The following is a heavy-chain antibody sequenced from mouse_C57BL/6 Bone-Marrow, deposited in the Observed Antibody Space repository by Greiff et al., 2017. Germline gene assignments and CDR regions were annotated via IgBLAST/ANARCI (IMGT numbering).Heavy chain of an antibody. V-gene: IGHV7-3*01. Sequence: DVMLVESGGGLVQPGGSLSLSCAASGFTFTDYYMSWVRQPPGKALEWLGFIRNKANGYTTEYSASVKGRFTISRDNSQSILYLQMNALIAEDSATYYCASSYYYGPFAYWGQGTLVTVSA. J-gene: IGHJ3*01. D-gene: IGHD1-1*01. CDR2: IRNKANGYTT. CDR3: ASSYYYGPFAY. CDR1: GFTFTDYY.